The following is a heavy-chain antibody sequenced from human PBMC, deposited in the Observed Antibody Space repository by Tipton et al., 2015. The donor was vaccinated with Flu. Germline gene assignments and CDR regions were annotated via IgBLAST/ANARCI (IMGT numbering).Heavy chain of an antibody. CDR2: INHSGST. V-gene: IGHV4-34*01. CDR1: GGSFSGYY. CDR3: ARQFPYSSGCIDP. J-gene: IGHJ5*02. Sequence: TLSLTCAVYGGSFSGYYWSWIRQPPGKGLEWIGEINHSGSTNYNPSLKSRVTISVDTSKNQFSLKLSSVTAADTAVYYCARQFPYSSGCIDPWGQGTLVTVSS. D-gene: IGHD6-19*01.